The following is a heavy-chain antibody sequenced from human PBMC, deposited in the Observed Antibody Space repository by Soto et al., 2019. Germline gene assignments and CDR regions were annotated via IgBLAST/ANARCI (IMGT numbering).Heavy chain of an antibody. J-gene: IGHJ5*02. CDR3: ARQSSGWYNWFDP. V-gene: IGHV4-59*08. CDR1: GGSISSYY. D-gene: IGHD6-19*01. CDR2: IYYSGST. Sequence: SETLSLTCTVSGGSISSYYWSWIRQPPGKGLEWIGYIYYSGSTNYNPSLKSRVTISVDTSKNQFSLKLSSVTAAETAVYYCARQSSGWYNWFDPWGQGTLVTVSS.